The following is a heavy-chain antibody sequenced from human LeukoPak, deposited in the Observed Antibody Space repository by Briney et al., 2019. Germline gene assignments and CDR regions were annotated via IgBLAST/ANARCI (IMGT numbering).Heavy chain of an antibody. CDR3: ARRRYSSSSGAYYFDY. V-gene: IGHV7-4-1*02. CDR2: INTNTGNP. D-gene: IGHD6-6*01. CDR1: GYTFTSYT. Sequence: ASVKVSCKASGYTFTSYTMSWVRQAPGRGLEWMGWINTNTGNPTYAQGFTGRFVFSLDTSVGTAYLQISSLKAEDTAVYYCARRRYSSSSGAYYFDYWGQGTLVTVSS. J-gene: IGHJ4*02.